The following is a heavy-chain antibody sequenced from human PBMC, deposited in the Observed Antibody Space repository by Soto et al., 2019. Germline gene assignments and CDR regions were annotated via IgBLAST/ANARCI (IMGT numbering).Heavy chain of an antibody. J-gene: IGHJ6*02. CDR1: GYSISRYY. Sequence: QVQLQESGRGLVKPSETLSLTCTVSGYSISRYYWSWIRLSPGKGLEWIGYIYYSGETNYNPSVKSRVTISVDMTKNQFSLKLNSVTAADTAVYYCARDEGGEFLKGSGMDVWGQGTTVTVSS. CDR2: IYYSGET. CDR3: ARDEGGEFLKGSGMDV. V-gene: IGHV4-59*01. D-gene: IGHD3-10*01.